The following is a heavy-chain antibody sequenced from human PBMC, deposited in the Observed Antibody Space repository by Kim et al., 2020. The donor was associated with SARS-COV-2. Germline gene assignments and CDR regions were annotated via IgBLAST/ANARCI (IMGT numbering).Heavy chain of an antibody. J-gene: IGHJ5*02. CDR1: GYTLTELS. V-gene: IGHV1-24*01. CDR2: FDPEDGET. D-gene: IGHD2-15*01. Sequence: ASVKVSCKVSGYTLTELSMHWVRQAPGKGLEWMGGFDPEDGETIYAQKFQGRVTMTEDTSTDTAYMELSSLRSEDTAVYYCATGVGYCSGGSCYPNWFDPWGQGTLVTVSS. CDR3: ATGVGYCSGGSCYPNWFDP.